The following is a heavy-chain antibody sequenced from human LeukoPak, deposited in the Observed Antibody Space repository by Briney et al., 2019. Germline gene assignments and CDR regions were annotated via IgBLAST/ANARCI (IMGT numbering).Heavy chain of an antibody. J-gene: IGHJ4*02. V-gene: IGHV4-59*08. CDR2: IYYSGST. D-gene: IGHD6-13*01. Sequence: PSETLSLTCTVSGGSITSYYWSWIRQPPGKGLEWIGYIYYSGSTNYNPSLKSRVTISVDTSKNQFSLKLSSVTAADTAVYYCARQGIAAAGGDYWGQGTLVTVSS. CDR1: GGSITSYY. CDR3: ARQGIAAAGGDY.